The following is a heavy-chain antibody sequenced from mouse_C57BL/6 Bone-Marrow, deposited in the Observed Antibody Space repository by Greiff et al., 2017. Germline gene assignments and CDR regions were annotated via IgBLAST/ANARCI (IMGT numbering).Heavy chain of an antibody. V-gene: IGHV1-81*01. CDR2: IYPRSGNT. D-gene: IGHD1-1*01. CDR3: ARKGAKFITTVALDY. CDR1: GYTFTSYG. Sequence: QVHVKQSGAELARPGASVKLSCKASGYTFTSYGISWVKQRTGQGLEWIGEIYPRSGNTYYNEKFKGKATLTADKSSSTAYMELRSLTSEDSAVYFCARKGAKFITTVALDYWGQGTTLTVSS. J-gene: IGHJ2*01.